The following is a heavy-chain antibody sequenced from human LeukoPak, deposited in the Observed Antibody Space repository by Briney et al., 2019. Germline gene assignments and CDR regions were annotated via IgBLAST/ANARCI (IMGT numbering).Heavy chain of an antibody. J-gene: IGHJ4*02. CDR1: GFTFSSYS. D-gene: IGHD1-1*01. V-gene: IGHV3-21*01. Sequence: GGSLRLSCAASGFTFSSYSMNWVRQAPGKGLEWVSSISSSSSYIYYADSVKGRFTISRDNAKNSLYLQMNSLRAEDTAVYYCVRDILERRDYFDYWGQGTLVTVSS. CDR2: ISSSSSYI. CDR3: VRDILERRDYFDY.